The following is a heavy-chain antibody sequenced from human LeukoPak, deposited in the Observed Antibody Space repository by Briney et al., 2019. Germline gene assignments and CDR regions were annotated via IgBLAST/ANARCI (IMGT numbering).Heavy chain of an antibody. J-gene: IGHJ4*02. CDR3: ARGQADYSNNSGYYFDH. Sequence: SETLSLTCAVYGGSFSGYYWSWIRQPPGKGLEWIGEINHSGSTNYNPSLKSRVTISVDTSKNQFSLKLSSVTAADTAVYYCARGQADYSNNSGYYFDHWGQGTLVTVSS. CDR1: GGSFSGYY. CDR2: INHSGST. V-gene: IGHV4-34*01. D-gene: IGHD4-11*01.